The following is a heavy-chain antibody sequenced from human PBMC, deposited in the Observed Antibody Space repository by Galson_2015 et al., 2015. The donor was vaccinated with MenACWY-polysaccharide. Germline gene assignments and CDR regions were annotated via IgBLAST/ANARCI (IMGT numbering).Heavy chain of an antibody. CDR1: GFIFSSHW. CDR2: IKQDGSEK. V-gene: IGHV3-7*01. D-gene: IGHD3-10*01. J-gene: IGHJ5*01. Sequence: SLRLSCAAYGFIFSSHWMTWVRQAPGKGLEWVATIKQDGSEKYYVDSVKGRFTISRDNAKNSLSLQMNSLRAEDTAVYYCARAGEGWFDSWGQGTLVTVSS. CDR3: ARAGEGWFDS.